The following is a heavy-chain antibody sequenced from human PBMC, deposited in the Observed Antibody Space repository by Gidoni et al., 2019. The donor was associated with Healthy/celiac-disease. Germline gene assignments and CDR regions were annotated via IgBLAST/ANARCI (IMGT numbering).Heavy chain of an antibody. D-gene: IGHD3-10*01. CDR1: GYSISSGYY. CDR2: IYHSGST. J-gene: IGHJ4*02. V-gene: IGHV4-38-2*01. Sequence: QVQLQESGPGLVKPSETLSLTCAVSGYSISSGYYWGWIRQPPGKGLEWIGSIYHSGSTYYNPSLKSRVTISVDTSKNQFSLKLSSVTAADTAVYYCARATLGSGIVGPGEDDYWGQGTLVTVSS. CDR3: ARATLGSGIVGPGEDDY.